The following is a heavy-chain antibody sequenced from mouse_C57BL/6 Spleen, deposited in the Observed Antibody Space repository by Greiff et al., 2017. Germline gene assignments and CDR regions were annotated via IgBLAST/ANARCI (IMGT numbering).Heavy chain of an antibody. CDR1: GFTFSDYG. Sequence: EVQVVESGGGLVKPGASLKLSCTASGFTFSDYGMHWVRQAPEKGLEWVAYISSGSSTIYYADTVKGRITISRDNATNTLFLQLTSLRSEDTAMYYCARNWLLDYWGQGTTLTVSS. J-gene: IGHJ2*01. CDR3: ARNWLLDY. D-gene: IGHD4-1*01. CDR2: ISSGSSTI. V-gene: IGHV5-17*01.